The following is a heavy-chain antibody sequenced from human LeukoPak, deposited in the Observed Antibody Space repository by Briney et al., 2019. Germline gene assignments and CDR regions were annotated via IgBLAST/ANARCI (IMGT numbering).Heavy chain of an antibody. CDR1: GGSISSSSYY. J-gene: IGHJ5*02. CDR3: AGFYCSGIYLFHP. V-gene: IGHV4-39*07. D-gene: IGHD3-10*01. CDR2: VYYSGST. Sequence: SETLSLTCTVSGGSISSSSYYWGWIRQPPGKGLEWIGSVYYSGSTYYNPSLKSRFTISVDTAKNQFSLKLSSVTAAGTAVYFRAGFYCSGIYLFHPWGQGNLVPL.